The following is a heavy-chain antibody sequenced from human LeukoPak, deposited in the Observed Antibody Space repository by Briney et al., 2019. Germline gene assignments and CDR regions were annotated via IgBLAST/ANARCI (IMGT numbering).Heavy chain of an antibody. CDR1: GGSISNYY. V-gene: IGHV4-59*08. J-gene: IGHJ4*02. CDR2: IYHSGST. D-gene: IGHD3-10*01. Sequence: SETLSLTCTVSGGSISNYYWSWIRQPPGKGLEWIGSIYHSGSTYYNPSLKSRVTISVDTSKNQFSLKLSSVTAADTAVYYCTRHVSSGSPSYYFDYWGQGTLVRVSS. CDR3: TRHVSSGSPSYYFDY.